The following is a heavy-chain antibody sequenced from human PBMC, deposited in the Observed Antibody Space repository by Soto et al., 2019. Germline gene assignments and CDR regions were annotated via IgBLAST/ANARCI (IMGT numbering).Heavy chain of an antibody. CDR1: GYTFTAYY. CDR2: TSPRTGGA. CDR3: ARSSGSYSKWFDS. D-gene: IGHD3-10*01. Sequence: AASVKVSCKTSGYTFTAYYMHWLRQAPGHGLEWLGWTSPRTGGAKYSHKFQGRVSMTRNTSITTAYMELTGLSTDDTAVYYCARSSGSYSKWFDSWGQGTLVTVPS. J-gene: IGHJ5*01. V-gene: IGHV1-2*02.